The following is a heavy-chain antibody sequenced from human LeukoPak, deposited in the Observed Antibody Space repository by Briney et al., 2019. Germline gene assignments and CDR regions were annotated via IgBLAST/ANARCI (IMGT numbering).Heavy chain of an antibody. CDR1: GFTFSSYA. D-gene: IGHD6-19*01. CDR3: ARSHSSGWYSAGLPFDP. CDR2: ISYDGSNK. V-gene: IGHV3-30-3*01. Sequence: GGSLRLSCAASGFTFSSYAMHWVRQAPGKGLEWVAVISYDGSNKYYADSVKGRFTISRGNSKNTLYLQMNSLRAEDTAVYYCARSHSSGWYSAGLPFDPWGQGTLVTVSS. J-gene: IGHJ5*02.